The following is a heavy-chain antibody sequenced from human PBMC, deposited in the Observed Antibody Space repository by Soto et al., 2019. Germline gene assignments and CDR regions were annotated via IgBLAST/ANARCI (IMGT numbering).Heavy chain of an antibody. Sequence: QITLKESGPTLVKPTQTLTLTCTFSGFSLSSNGVGVGWIRQPPGKALEWLALIYWDGDKRYSPSLKSRLTLTKDTSKNQVVLTMTNMDPVDTATYYCAHRWDGTYALDYWGQGTLVTVAS. J-gene: IGHJ4*02. V-gene: IGHV2-5*02. CDR2: IYWDGDK. D-gene: IGHD1-26*01. CDR1: GFSLSSNGVG. CDR3: AHRWDGTYALDY.